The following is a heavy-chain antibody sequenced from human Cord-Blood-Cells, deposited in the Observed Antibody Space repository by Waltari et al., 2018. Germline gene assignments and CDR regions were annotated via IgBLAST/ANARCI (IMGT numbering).Heavy chain of an antibody. CDR1: GFTFTSSA. CDR2: IVVGSGNT. J-gene: IGHJ4*02. D-gene: IGHD3-3*01. V-gene: IGHV1-58*01. CDR3: AASRFYTDFWSGPDY. Sequence: QMQLVQSGPEVKKPGTSVKVSCTASGFTFTSSAVQWVRLARGQRHEWIGWIVVGSGNTNYAQKCQERVTITKDMSTSTAYMELSSLRSEDTAVYYCAASRFYTDFWSGPDYWGQGTLVTVSS.